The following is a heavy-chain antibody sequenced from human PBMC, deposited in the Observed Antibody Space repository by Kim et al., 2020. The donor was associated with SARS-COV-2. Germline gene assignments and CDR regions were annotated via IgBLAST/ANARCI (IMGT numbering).Heavy chain of an antibody. J-gene: IGHJ3*02. D-gene: IGHD7-27*01. CDR2: IYTSGST. Sequence: SETLSLTCTVSGGSISSYYWSWIRQPAGKGLEWIGRIYTSGSTNYNPSLKSRVTMSVDTSKNQFSLKLSSVTAADTAVYYCARDGPGINWGAFDIWGQGTMVTVSS. V-gene: IGHV4-4*07. CDR3: ARDGPGINWGAFDI. CDR1: GGSISSYY.